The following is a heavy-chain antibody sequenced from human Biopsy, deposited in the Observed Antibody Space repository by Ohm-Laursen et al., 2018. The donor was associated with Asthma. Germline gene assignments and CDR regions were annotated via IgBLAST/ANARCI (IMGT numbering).Heavy chain of an antibody. CDR1: GGTFTTYS. CDR2: IIPLIGTP. D-gene: IGHD3-22*01. V-gene: IGHV1-69*13. CDR3: AKERGTMISSTDAFEM. Sequence: GASVKVSCKASGGTFTTYSISWVRQAPGQGLVWMGGIIPLIGTPNYAQKFQGRVTITADASTNTAYMDLSSLRSEDTAVYYCAKERGTMISSTDAFEMWGQGTKVTVSS. J-gene: IGHJ3*02.